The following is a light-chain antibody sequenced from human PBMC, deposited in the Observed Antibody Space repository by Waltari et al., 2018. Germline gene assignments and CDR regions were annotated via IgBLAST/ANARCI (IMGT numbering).Light chain of an antibody. J-gene: IGLJ2*01. Sequence: QSALTQPASLSGSPGQSITIPSAGTKHDIGTYNFVPWFQQFPGQAPKLIVSEATKRPSGVSYRFSGSKSGNTASLTISGLQAEDEADYYCCSYAGGSRVIFGGGTKLTVL. CDR3: CSYAGGSRVI. CDR2: EAT. CDR1: KHDIGTYNF. V-gene: IGLV2-23*01.